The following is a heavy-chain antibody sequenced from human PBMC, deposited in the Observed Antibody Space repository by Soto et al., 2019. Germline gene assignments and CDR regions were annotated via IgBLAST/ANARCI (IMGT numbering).Heavy chain of an antibody. CDR2: IKSKTDGGTT. Sequence: PGGSLRLSCAASGFTFSNAWMSWVRQAPGKGLEWVGRIKSKTDGGTTDYAAPVKGRFTISRDDSKNTLYLQMNSLKTEDTAVYYCTTVTPLRFLEWLPSPPHDPWGQGTLVTVSS. CDR3: TTVTPLRFLEWLPSPPHDP. D-gene: IGHD3-3*01. CDR1: GFTFSNAW. J-gene: IGHJ5*02. V-gene: IGHV3-15*01.